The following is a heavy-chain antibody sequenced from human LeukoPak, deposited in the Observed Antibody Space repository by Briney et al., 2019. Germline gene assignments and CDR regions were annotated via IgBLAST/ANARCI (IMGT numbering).Heavy chain of an antibody. V-gene: IGHV3-9*01. J-gene: IGHJ3*02. CDR3: AKSPPGDSSGYYRPRSRAFDI. CDR2: ISWNSGSI. D-gene: IGHD3-22*01. Sequence: GRSLRLSCAASGFTFDDYAMHWVRQAPGKGLEWVSGISWNSGSIGYADSVKGRFTISRDNAKNSLYLQMNSLRAEDTALYYCAKSPPGDSSGYYRPRSRAFDIWGQGTMVTVSS. CDR1: GFTFDDYA.